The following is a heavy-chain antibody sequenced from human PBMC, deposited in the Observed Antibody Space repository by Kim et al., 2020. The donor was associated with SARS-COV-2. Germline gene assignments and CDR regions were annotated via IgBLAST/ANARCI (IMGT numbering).Heavy chain of an antibody. V-gene: IGHV3-11*06. CDR1: GFTFSDYY. CDR2: ISSDGTYT. J-gene: IGHJ3*02. D-gene: IGHD3-22*01. Sequence: GGSLRLSCAASGFTFSDYYMTWIRQAPGKGLEWISFISSDGTYTNYADSVKGRFTISRDNAKNTVFLQMNSLRDGDTAVYFCVRGRNYYESSGFCPDMWGQGTKVTVSS. CDR3: VRGRNYYESSGFCPDM.